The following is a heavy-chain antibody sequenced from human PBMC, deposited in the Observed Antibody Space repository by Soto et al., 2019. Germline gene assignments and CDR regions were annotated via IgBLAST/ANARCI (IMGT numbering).Heavy chain of an antibody. J-gene: IGHJ4*02. D-gene: IGHD3-10*01. Sequence: PSETLSLTCAVSGGSISSGGYSWSWIRQPPGKGLEWIGYIYHSGSTYYNPSLKSRVTISVDRSKNQFSLKLSSVTAADTAVYYCARDQRRGVFDYWGQGTLVTSPQ. CDR1: GGSISSGGYS. CDR2: IYHSGST. CDR3: ARDQRRGVFDY. V-gene: IGHV4-30-2*01.